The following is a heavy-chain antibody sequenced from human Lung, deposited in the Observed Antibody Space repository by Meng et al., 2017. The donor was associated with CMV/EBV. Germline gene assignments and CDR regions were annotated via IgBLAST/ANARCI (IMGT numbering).Heavy chain of an antibody. D-gene: IGHD3-22*01. CDR1: GGSISSGDYY. CDR3: ARGYYDSSGYGYWYFDL. Sequence: QVHLTWPRPGLVNPPQTLSLTCTVSGGSISSGDYYWSWIRQPPGKGLEWIGYIYYSGSTYYNPSLKSRVTISVDTSKNQFSLKLSSVTAADTAVYYCARGYYDSSGYGYWYFDLWGRGTLVTVSS. J-gene: IGHJ2*01. V-gene: IGHV4-30-4*01. CDR2: IYYSGST.